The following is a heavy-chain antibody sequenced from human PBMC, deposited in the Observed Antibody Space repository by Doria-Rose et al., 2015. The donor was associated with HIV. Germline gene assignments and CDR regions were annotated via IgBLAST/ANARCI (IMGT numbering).Heavy chain of an antibody. CDR3: ARIKSSRWYHKYYFDF. CDR1: GVSLSSPGMG. J-gene: IGHJ4*02. D-gene: IGHD6-13*01. Sequence: QLTLKESGPVLVKPTETLTLTCTVSGVSLSSPGMGVSWIRQPPGKALEWLANIISDDERSYKTSLKSRLTISRGTSKSQVVLTMTDMDPVDTATYYCARIKSSRWYHKYYFDFWGQGTLVIVSA. CDR2: IISDDER. V-gene: IGHV2-26*01.